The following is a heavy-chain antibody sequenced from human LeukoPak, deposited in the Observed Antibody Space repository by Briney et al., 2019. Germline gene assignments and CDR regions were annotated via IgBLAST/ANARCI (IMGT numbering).Heavy chain of an antibody. J-gene: IGHJ4*02. CDR1: GFTFSSYS. CDR3: ARPSDCSSTSCKPYYFDY. CDR2: ISSSSSYI. Sequence: GGSLRLPCAASGFTFSSYSMNWVRQAPGKGLEWVSSISSSSSYIYYADSVKGRFTISRDNAKNSLYLQMNSLRAEDTAVYYCARPSDCSSTSCKPYYFDYWGQGTLVTVSS. D-gene: IGHD2-2*01. V-gene: IGHV3-21*01.